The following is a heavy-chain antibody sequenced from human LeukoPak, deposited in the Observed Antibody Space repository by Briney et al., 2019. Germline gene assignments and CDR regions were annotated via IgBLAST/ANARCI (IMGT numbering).Heavy chain of an antibody. Sequence: SSVKVSYKASGGTFSSYAISWVRQAPGQGLEWMAGIIPIFGTANYAQKFQGRVTITTDESTSTAYMELSSLRSEDTAVYYCARDHSMVVTSGSSYFDYWGQGTLVTVSS. D-gene: IGHD4-23*01. V-gene: IGHV1-69*05. CDR3: ARDHSMVVTSGSSYFDY. J-gene: IGHJ4*02. CDR1: GGTFSSYA. CDR2: IIPIFGTA.